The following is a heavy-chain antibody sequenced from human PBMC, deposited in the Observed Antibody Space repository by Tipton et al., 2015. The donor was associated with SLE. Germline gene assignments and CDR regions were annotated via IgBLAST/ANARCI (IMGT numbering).Heavy chain of an antibody. D-gene: IGHD2-2*02. Sequence: SLRLSCATSGFTFGSYWMTWVRQAPGKGLEWVANIKKDGSQKFYVDSVKGRFTISRDNAKKSLSLQMNSLRAEDTAVYYCARGELPVAIDRWFDPWGQGTPVTVSS. CDR2: IKKDGSQK. J-gene: IGHJ5*02. V-gene: IGHV3-7*03. CDR1: GFTFGSYW. CDR3: ARGELPVAIDRWFDP.